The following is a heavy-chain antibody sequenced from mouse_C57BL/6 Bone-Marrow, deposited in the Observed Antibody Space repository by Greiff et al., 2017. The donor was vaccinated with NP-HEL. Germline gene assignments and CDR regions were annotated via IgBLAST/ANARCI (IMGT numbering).Heavy chain of an antibody. CDR2: ISNLAYSI. Sequence: EVQGVESGGGLVQPGGSLKLSCAASGFTFSDYGMAWVRQAPRKGPEWVAFISNLAYSIYYADTVTGRFTISRENAKNTLYLEMSSMRSEDTAMYYCARGGGYDLYAMDYWGQGTSVTVSS. V-gene: IGHV5-15*01. J-gene: IGHJ4*01. CDR1: GFTFSDYG. CDR3: ARGGGYDLYAMDY. D-gene: IGHD2-2*01.